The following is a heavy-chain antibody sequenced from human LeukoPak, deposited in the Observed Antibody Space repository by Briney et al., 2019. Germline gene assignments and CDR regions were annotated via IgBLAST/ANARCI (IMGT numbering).Heavy chain of an antibody. D-gene: IGHD3-3*01. CDR2: ISGSGGST. J-gene: IGHJ4*02. CDR1: GFTFSSYA. V-gene: IGHV3-23*01. Sequence: GGSLRLSCAAPGFTFSSYAMSWVRQAPGKGLEWVSAISGSGGSTYYADSVKGRFTISRDNSKNTLYLQMNSLRAEDTAVYYCAREGVATAGTAYDYWGQGTLVTVSS. CDR3: AREGVATAGTAYDY.